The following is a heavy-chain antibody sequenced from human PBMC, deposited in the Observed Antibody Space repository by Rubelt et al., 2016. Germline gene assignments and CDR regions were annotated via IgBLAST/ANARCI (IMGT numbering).Heavy chain of an antibody. CDR3: ARVASGGSNDY. D-gene: IGHD3-16*01. Sequence: VESGGGLVQPGGSLRLSCAASGFTFSSYSMNWVRQAPGKGLEWVSRINSDGSSTSYADSVKGRFTISRDNAKNTLYLQMNSLRAEDTAVYYCARVASGGSNDYWGQGTLVTVSS. J-gene: IGHJ4*02. CDR1: GFTFSSYS. CDR2: INSDGSST. V-gene: IGHV3-74*02.